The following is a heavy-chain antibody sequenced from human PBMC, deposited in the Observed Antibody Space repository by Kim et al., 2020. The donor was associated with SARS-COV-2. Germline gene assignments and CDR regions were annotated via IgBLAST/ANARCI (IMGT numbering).Heavy chain of an antibody. Sequence: SVKVSCKASGGTFSSYAISWVRQAPGQGLEWMGGIIPIFGTANYAQKFQCRVTITADESTSTAYMELSSLRSEDTAVYYCARYTHYYDSSGSEPRHFDYWGQGTLVTVSS. V-gene: IGHV1-69*13. CDR3: ARYTHYYDSSGSEPRHFDY. CDR2: IIPIFGTA. J-gene: IGHJ4*02. CDR1: GGTFSSYA. D-gene: IGHD3-22*01.